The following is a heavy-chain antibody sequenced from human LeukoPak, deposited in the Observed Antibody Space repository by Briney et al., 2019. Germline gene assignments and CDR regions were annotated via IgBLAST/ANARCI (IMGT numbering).Heavy chain of an antibody. CDR2: ISYDGGNK. CDR1: GFTFSIYS. D-gene: IGHD6-19*01. V-gene: IGHV3-30*04. CDR3: ARDREWLVSWYFQH. J-gene: IGHJ1*01. Sequence: GGSLRLSCAASGFTFSIYSMHWVRQAPGKGLEWVAVISYDGGNKYYADSVKGRFTISRDNSKNTLYLQMNSLRTADTALYYCARDREWLVSWYFQHWGQGTLVTVSS.